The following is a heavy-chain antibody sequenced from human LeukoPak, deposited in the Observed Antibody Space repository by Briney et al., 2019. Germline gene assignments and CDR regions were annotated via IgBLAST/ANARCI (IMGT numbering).Heavy chain of an antibody. CDR3: ATLEPEPGDFGGLAY. V-gene: IGHV1-24*01. CDR1: GYTLTALA. J-gene: IGHJ4*02. D-gene: IGHD4-17*01. CDR2: FDSEEYDT. Sequence: ASVKVSCKVSGYTLTALALHWVRQAPGKGFEWIGGFDSEEYDTIYAQKFQGRVTMTEDTSTDTAYMELSSLCFEDTAVYYCATLEPEPGDFGGLAYWGQGTLVTVSS.